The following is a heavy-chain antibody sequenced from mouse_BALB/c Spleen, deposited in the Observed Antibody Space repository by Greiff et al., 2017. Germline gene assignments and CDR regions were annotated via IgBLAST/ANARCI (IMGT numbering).Heavy chain of an antibody. CDR2: IWGDGST. V-gene: IGHV2-6-7*01. Sequence: QVQLKQSGPGLVAPSQSLSITCTVSGFSLTGYGVNWVRQPPGKGLEWLGMIWGDGSTDYNSALKSRLSISKDNSKSQVFLKMNSLQTDDTARYYCAREGYGETFYAMDYWGQGTSVTVSS. J-gene: IGHJ4*01. CDR1: GFSLTGYG. CDR3: AREGYGETFYAMDY. D-gene: IGHD3-1*01.